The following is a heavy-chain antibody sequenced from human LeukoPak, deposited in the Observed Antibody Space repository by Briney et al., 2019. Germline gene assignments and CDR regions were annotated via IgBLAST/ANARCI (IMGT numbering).Heavy chain of an antibody. V-gene: IGHV3-30*03. D-gene: IGHD5-12*01. CDR2: ISYDGNNK. CDR1: GFTFSNYG. Sequence: GGSLRLSCAASGFTFSNYGMYWVRQAPGKGLEWVAVISYDGNNKYYVYSVKGRVTISRDNSKNTLYLQMNSLRAEDTAVYYCARGGGSVPIDHWGQGTLVTVSS. CDR3: ARGGGSVPIDH. J-gene: IGHJ4*02.